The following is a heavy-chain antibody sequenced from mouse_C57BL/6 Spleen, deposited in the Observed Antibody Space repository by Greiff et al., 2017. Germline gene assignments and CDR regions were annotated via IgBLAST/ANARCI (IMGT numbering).Heavy chain of an antibody. J-gene: IGHJ1*03. V-gene: IGHV1-85*01. Sequence: QVQLKQSGPELVKPGASVKLSCKASGYTFTSYDINWVKQRPGQGLEWIGWIYPRDGSTKYNEKFKGKATLTVDTSSSTAYMELHSLTSEDSAVYFCARDERYYGSSPYWYFDVWGTGTTVTVSS. CDR1: GYTFTSYD. D-gene: IGHD1-1*01. CDR3: ARDERYYGSSPYWYFDV. CDR2: IYPRDGST.